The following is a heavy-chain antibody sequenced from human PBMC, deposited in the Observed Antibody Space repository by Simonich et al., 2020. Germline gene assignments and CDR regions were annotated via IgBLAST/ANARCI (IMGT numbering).Heavy chain of an antibody. CDR3: AREAGDLWYFDL. J-gene: IGHJ2*01. D-gene: IGHD7-27*01. Sequence: EVQLVESGGGLVQPGGSLRHSCAASGFTFSGYWMHWVRQAPGMGLVWVSHINRDGSNTSDADSVKGRLTISKDNAKNTLYLQMNSRRAEDTAVYYCAREAGDLWYFDLWGRGTLVTVSS. CDR2: INRDGSNT. CDR1: GFTFSGYW. V-gene: IGHV3-74*01.